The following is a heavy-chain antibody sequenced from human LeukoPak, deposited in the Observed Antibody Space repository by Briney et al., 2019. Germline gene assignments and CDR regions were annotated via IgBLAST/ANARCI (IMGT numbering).Heavy chain of an antibody. V-gene: IGHV1-2*02. CDR1: GYTFTGYY. D-gene: IGHD3-22*01. J-gene: IGHJ6*02. Sequence: ASVKVSCKASGYTFTGYYMHWVRQAPGQGIEWMGWNNPNSGGTNYAQKFQGRVTMTRDTSISTAYMELSRLRSDDTAVYYCAKPYYYDSSGYYYYYYYGMDVWGQGTTVTVSS. CDR3: AKPYYYDSSGYYYYYYYGMDV. CDR2: NNPNSGGT.